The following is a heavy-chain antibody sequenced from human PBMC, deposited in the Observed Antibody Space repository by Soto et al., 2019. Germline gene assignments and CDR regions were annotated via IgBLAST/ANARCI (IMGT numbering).Heavy chain of an antibody. Sequence: PRKGLEWVSAISPSGRSTYYADSVKGRFTMSRDNSKNTLYLQMNSVSAEDTAAYYCAKNYRIKRSDGPWWGAYDMCGQGTMVSVSS. V-gene: IGHV3-23*01. D-gene: IGHD2-15*01. CDR3: AKNYRIKRSDGPWWGAYDM. J-gene: IGHJ3*02. CDR2: ISPSGRST.